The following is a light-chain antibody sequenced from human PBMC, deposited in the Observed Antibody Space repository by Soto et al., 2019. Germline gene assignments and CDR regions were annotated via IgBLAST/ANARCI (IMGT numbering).Light chain of an antibody. J-gene: IGLJ3*02. CDR2: EVY. Sequence: QSALTQPASVSGSPGQSITISCTGISSDVAGYNFVSWYQQHPGKAPKVIIYEVYNRPSGVSNRFSGSKSGNTASLTISGLQAEDEADYYCTSYTNTIIPWVFGGGTKVTV. V-gene: IGLV2-14*01. CDR1: SSDVAGYNF. CDR3: TSYTNTIIPWV.